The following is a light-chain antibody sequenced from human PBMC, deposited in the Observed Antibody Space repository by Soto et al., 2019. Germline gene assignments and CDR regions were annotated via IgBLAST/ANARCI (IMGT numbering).Light chain of an antibody. V-gene: IGKV3-15*01. J-gene: IGKJ5*01. CDR1: QNILSN. CDR2: GAS. Sequence: IMMTQSPATLSVSLGERATLSCRASQNILSNLAWYQQKPGQAPRLLIYGASTRATGIPARFSGSGSGTEFTLTISSLQSEDFEIYYCQQYNNWPITFGQGTRLEIK. CDR3: QQYNNWPIT.